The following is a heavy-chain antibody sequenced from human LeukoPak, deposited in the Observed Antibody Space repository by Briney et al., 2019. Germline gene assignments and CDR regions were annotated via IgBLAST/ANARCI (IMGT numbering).Heavy chain of an antibody. CDR1: GYTFINYG. V-gene: IGHV1-18*01. D-gene: IGHD6-13*01. CDR2: ISSYNGNT. J-gene: IGHJ4*02. Sequence: ASVKVSCKASGYTFINYGISWVRQAPGQGLEWMGWISSYNGNTKYAPTFEGRVTMTTDTSTTTTYMELRGLRSDDTALYYCARSHGSTGYPAFWGQGTLVTVSS. CDR3: ARSHGSTGYPAF.